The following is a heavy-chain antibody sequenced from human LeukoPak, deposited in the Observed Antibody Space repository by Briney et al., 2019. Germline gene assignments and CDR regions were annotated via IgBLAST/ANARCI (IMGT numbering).Heavy chain of an antibody. Sequence: ASVKVSCKASGYTFTSYAMHWVRQAPGQGLEWMGWISPNSGGTNYAQKFQGRVTMTRDTSISTAYMELSRLRSDDTAVYYCARDHGALDAFDIWGQGTMVTVSS. D-gene: IGHD3-16*01. V-gene: IGHV1-2*02. CDR2: ISPNSGGT. CDR1: GYTFTSYA. CDR3: ARDHGALDAFDI. J-gene: IGHJ3*02.